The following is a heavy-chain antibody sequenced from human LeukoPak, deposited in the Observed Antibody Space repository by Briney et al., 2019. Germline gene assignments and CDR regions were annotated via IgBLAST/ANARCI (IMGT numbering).Heavy chain of an antibody. Sequence: GASVKVSCKASGYTFTGYYMHWVRQAPGQGLEWMGWINTNTGNPTYAQGFTGRFVFSLDTSVSTAYLQISSLKAEDTAVYYCWYFYGTIDYWGQGTLVTVSS. CDR1: GYTFTGYY. CDR2: INTNTGNP. D-gene: IGHD1-1*01. CDR3: WYFYGTIDY. J-gene: IGHJ4*02. V-gene: IGHV7-4-1*02.